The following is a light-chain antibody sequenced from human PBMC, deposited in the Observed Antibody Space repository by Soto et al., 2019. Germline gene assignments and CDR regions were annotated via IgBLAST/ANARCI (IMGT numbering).Light chain of an antibody. Sequence: QSVLTQPASVSGSPGQSITISCTGTSSDVGGYNYVSWYQQHPGQAPKLMIYEVSNRPSGVSNRFSGSKSGNTASLPISGLQAEDEADYYCSSDTSSSYVFGTGTKLTVL. CDR3: SSDTSSSYV. V-gene: IGLV2-14*01. CDR1: SSDVGGYNY. J-gene: IGLJ1*01. CDR2: EVS.